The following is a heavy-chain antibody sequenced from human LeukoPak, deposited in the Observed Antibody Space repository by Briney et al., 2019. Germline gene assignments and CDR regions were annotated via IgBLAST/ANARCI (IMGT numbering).Heavy chain of an antibody. CDR2: IKQDGSEK. V-gene: IGHV3-7*01. CDR3: ARELWFGESRPFDY. D-gene: IGHD3-10*01. CDR1: GFPFSSHW. Sequence: PGGSLRLSCAASGFPFSSHWLSWFRQSPGKGLEWVAHIKQDGSEKYYVDSVKGRFTISRGNAKNSLYLQMNSLRAEDTAVYYCARELWFGESRPFDYWGQGTLVTVSS. J-gene: IGHJ4*02.